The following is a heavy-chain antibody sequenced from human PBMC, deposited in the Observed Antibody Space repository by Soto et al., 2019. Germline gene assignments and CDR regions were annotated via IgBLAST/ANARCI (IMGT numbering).Heavy chain of an antibody. D-gene: IGHD2-2*01. V-gene: IGHV1-69*02. CDR1: GGTFSSYT. CDR3: ASQYWSSTSCYQLI. J-gene: IGHJ4*02. Sequence: QVQLVQSGAEVKKPGSSVKVSCKASGGTFSSYTISWVRQAPGQGLEWMGRIIPILGIANYAQKFQGRVTITADKSTNKAYMEVSSLRSEDTAVDYCASQYWSSTSCYQLIWGQGTLVTVSS. CDR2: IIPILGIA.